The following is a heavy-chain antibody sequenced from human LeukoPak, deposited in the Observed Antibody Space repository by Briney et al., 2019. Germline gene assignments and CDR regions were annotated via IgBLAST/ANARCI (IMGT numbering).Heavy chain of an antibody. Sequence: GGSLRLSCAASGFTFSSSGMHWVRQAPGKGLEWVAFIRYDGSIKSYADSVKGRFTISRDNSKNTLYLQMNSLRAEDTAVYYCAKVVSSSWYDHDAFDIWGQGTMVTVSS. J-gene: IGHJ3*02. CDR1: GFTFSSSG. D-gene: IGHD6-13*01. V-gene: IGHV3-30*02. CDR3: AKVVSSSWYDHDAFDI. CDR2: IRYDGSIK.